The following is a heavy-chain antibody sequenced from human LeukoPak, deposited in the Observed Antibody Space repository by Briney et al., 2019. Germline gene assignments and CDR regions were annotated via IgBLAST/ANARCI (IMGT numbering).Heavy chain of an antibody. CDR2: IYHSGST. V-gene: IGHV4-38-2*02. CDR1: GYSISSGYY. J-gene: IGHJ1*01. Sequence: SETLSLTCTVSGYSISSGYYWGWIRQPPGKGLEWIGSIYHSGSTYYNPSLKSRVTISVDKSKNQFSLKLSSVTAADTAVYYCATPPFTYYSFFQHWGQGTLVTVSS. CDR3: ATPPFTYYSFFQH. D-gene: IGHD3-10*01.